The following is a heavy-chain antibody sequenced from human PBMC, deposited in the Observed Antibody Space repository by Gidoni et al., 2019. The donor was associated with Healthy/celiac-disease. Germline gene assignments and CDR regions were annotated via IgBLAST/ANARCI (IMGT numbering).Heavy chain of an antibody. Sequence: QVQLVESGGGVVQPGRSLRLSCAASGFTFSSYGMNWVRQAPGRGLGWVACIWYDGSNKYYAVSVKGRFPISRDNSKNTLYLQMNSLRAEDTAVYYCASKRGYSYGNDAFDIWGQGTMVTVSS. CDR3: ASKRGYSYGNDAFDI. CDR1: GFTFSSYG. J-gene: IGHJ3*02. CDR2: IWYDGSNK. V-gene: IGHV3-33*01. D-gene: IGHD5-18*01.